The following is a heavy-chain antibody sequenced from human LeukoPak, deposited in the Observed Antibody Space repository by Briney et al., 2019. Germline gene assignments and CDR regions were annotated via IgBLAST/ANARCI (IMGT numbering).Heavy chain of an antibody. CDR2: IYYSGST. V-gene: IGHV4-59*01. CDR1: SDSISSYY. CDR3: ARARYQLLHSFDY. Sequence: PSETLSLTCTVSSDSISSYYWSWIRQPPGKGLEWIGFIYYSGSTNYNPSLRSRVTISVDTSKNQFSLKLSSVTAADTAVYYCARARYQLLHSFDYWGQGTLVTVSS. D-gene: IGHD2-2*01. J-gene: IGHJ4*02.